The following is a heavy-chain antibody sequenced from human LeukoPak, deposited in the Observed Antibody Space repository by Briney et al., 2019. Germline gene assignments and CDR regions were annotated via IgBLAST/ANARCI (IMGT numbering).Heavy chain of an antibody. CDR1: GYSISSGYY. Sequence: SETLSLTCTVSGYSISSGYYWGWIRQPPGKGLEWIGSIYYSGSTYYNPSLKSRVTISVDTSKNQFSLKLSSVTAADTAVYYCARGTDYGDRTAWFDPWGQGTLVTVSS. J-gene: IGHJ5*02. CDR2: IYYSGST. D-gene: IGHD4-17*01. CDR3: ARGTDYGDRTAWFDP. V-gene: IGHV4-38-2*02.